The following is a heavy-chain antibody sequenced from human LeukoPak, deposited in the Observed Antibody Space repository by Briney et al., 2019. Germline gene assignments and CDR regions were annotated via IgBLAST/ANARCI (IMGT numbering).Heavy chain of an antibody. Sequence: SETLSLTCAVYGGSFSGYYWSWIRQPPGKGLEWIGEINHSGSTNYNPSLKSRVTISVDTSKNQFSPKLSSVTAADTAVYYCARHKGDIDYWGQGTLVTVSS. V-gene: IGHV4-34*01. CDR2: INHSGST. CDR3: ARHKGDIDY. J-gene: IGHJ4*02. D-gene: IGHD2-21*01. CDR1: GGSFSGYY.